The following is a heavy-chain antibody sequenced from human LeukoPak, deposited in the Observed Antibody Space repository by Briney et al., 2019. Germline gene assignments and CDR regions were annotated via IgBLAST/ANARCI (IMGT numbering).Heavy chain of an antibody. CDR1: GFTFSSYW. D-gene: IGHD3-3*01. Sequence: GGSLRLSCAGSGFTFSSYWMHWVRQAPGKGLVWVSRINSDGSSTSYADSVKGRFTISRDNAKNTLYLQMNSLRAEDTAVYYCARAVGVVITDLSIDYWGQGTLVTVSS. CDR3: ARAVGVVITDLSIDY. J-gene: IGHJ4*02. V-gene: IGHV3-74*01. CDR2: INSDGSST.